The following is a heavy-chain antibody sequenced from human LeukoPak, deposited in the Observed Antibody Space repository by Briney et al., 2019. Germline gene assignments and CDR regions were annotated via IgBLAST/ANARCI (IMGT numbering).Heavy chain of an antibody. V-gene: IGHV3-48*04. J-gene: IGHJ6*03. CDR1: GFTFSSYS. D-gene: IGHD2-2*01. Sequence: GGSLRLSCAASGFTFSSYSMNWVRQAPGKGLEWVSYISSSSSTIYYADSVKGRFTISRDNAKNSLYLQMNSLRAEDTAVYYCARVAIYCSSTSCSIYYYYYMDVWGKGTTVTVSS. CDR2: ISSSSSTI. CDR3: ARVAIYCSSTSCSIYYYYYMDV.